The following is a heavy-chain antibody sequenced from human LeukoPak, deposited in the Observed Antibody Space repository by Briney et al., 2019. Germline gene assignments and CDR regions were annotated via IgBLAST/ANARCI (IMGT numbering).Heavy chain of an antibody. Sequence: ASVKVSCKASGYTFTGYYMHWVRQAPGQGLEWMGWINPNSGGTNYAQKFQGRVTMTRDTSISTAYMELSRLRSDDTAVYYCARDEDRVEATFGYDYWGQGTLVTVSS. J-gene: IGHJ4*02. CDR3: ARDEDRVEATFGYDY. D-gene: IGHD3-16*01. CDR1: GYTFTGYY. V-gene: IGHV1-2*02. CDR2: INPNSGGT.